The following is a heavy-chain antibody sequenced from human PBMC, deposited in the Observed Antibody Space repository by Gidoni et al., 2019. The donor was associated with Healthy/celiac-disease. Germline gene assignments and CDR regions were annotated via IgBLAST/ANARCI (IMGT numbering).Heavy chain of an antibody. CDR3: ARDNGSSSTKLTKTQPDY. V-gene: IGHV3-30-3*01. J-gene: IGHJ4*02. CDR2: ISYDGSNK. D-gene: IGHD6-6*01. Sequence: QVQLVESGGGVVQPGRSLRLSCAASGFTFSSYAMHWVRQAPGKGLEWVAVISYDGSNKYYADSVKGRFTISRDNSKNTLYLQMNSLRAEDTAVYYCARDNGSSSTKLTKTQPDYWGQGTLVTVSS. CDR1: GFTFSSYA.